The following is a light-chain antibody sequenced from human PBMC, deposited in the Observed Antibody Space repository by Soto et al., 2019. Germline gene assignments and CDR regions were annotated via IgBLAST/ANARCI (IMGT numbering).Light chain of an antibody. V-gene: IGLV1-40*01. J-gene: IGLJ3*02. CDR1: SSNIGAGYN. CDR2: GNS. Sequence: QSVLTQPPSVSGAPGQRVTISCTGRSSNIGAGYNVHWYQQLPGTAPKLLIYGNSNRPSGVPDRFSGSKSGTSASLAITGLQAEEEADYYCQSYDSSLSGWVFGGGTKVTVL. CDR3: QSYDSSLSGWV.